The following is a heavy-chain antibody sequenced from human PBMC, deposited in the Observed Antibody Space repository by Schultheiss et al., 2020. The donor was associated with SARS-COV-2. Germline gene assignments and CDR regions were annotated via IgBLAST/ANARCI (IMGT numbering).Heavy chain of an antibody. CDR1: GGSISGYD. CDR3: ARWEDYGDYGFDY. D-gene: IGHD4-17*01. J-gene: IGHJ4*02. V-gene: IGHV4-59*01. CDR2: FYHSGST. Sequence: SETLSLTCTVSGGSISGYDWTWIRQPPGKGLEWIGYFYHSGSTNYNPSLRSRVTISVDTSKNQFSLRLSSVTAADTAVYYCARWEDYGDYGFDYWGQGTLVTVSS.